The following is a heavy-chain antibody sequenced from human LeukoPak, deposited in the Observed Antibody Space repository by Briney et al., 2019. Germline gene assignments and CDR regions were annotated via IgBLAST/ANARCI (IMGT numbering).Heavy chain of an antibody. D-gene: IGHD6-19*01. V-gene: IGHV3-64*01. Sequence: SGGSLRLSCVVSGFTFSSYAMQWVRQAPGKGLEYVSAIRSNGGSTYYANSVKGRFTISRDNSKNTLYLQMGSLRVEEMAVYYCARASSGCYGYWGQGTLVTVSS. CDR1: GFTFSSYA. CDR2: IRSNGGST. J-gene: IGHJ4*02. CDR3: ARASSGCYGY.